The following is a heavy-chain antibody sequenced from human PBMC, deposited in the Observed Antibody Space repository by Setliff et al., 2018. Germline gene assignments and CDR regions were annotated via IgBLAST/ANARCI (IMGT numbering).Heavy chain of an antibody. V-gene: IGHV4-61*02. CDR3: RLWSHDYHNDY. Sequence: SETLSLTCSVSGGSISGGGYYWNWIRQPAGKGLEWIGRIFSGGSTTHYNPSLKSRLSMSIDTSKSQFSLKLTSVTAADTAVYYCRLWSHDYHNDYWGQGTLVTVSS. J-gene: IGHJ4*02. CDR2: IFSGGST. D-gene: IGHD3-16*01. CDR1: GGSISGGGYY.